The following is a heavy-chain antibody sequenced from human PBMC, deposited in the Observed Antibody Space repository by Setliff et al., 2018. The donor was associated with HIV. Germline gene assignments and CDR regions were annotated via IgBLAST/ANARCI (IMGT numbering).Heavy chain of an antibody. CDR3: ARLGDSGYDFRGYFDY. CDR1: NGSITSTNYY. V-gene: IGHV4-39*01. CDR2: IVYSGTT. D-gene: IGHD5-12*01. J-gene: IGHJ4*02. Sequence: PSETLSLTCTVSNGSITSTNYYWGWIRQSPGKGLEWIGSIVYSGTTYYNVSLESRVTISVDTSKNQFSLKLTSVTAADTALYFCARLGDSGYDFRGYFDYWGQGKLVTVSS.